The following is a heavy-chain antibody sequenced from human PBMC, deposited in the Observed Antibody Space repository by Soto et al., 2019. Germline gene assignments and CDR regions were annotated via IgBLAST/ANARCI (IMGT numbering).Heavy chain of an antibody. CDR2: IYYSGST. D-gene: IGHD5-18*01. J-gene: IGHJ5*02. Sequence: SETLSLTCTVSGGSISSSSYYWGWIRQPPGKGLEWIGSIYYSGSTYYNPSLKSRVTISVDTSKNQFSLKLSSVTAADTAVYYCARHSRGSYGSAWGQGTLVTVSS. V-gene: IGHV4-39*01. CDR3: ARHSRGSYGSA. CDR1: GGSISSSSYY.